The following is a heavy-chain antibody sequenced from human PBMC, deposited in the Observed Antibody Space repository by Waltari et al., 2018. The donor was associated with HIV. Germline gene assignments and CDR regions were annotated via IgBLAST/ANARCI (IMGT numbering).Heavy chain of an antibody. J-gene: IGHJ4*02. CDR2: IYPGDSDT. V-gene: IGHV5-51*01. CDR1: ASSFTSYW. Sequence: VQLVQSRAEVKTPGESLKVSCKCSASSFTSYWIGWVRTMPGKGLEWMGIIYPGDSDTRYSPSFQGQVTISADKSISTAYLQWSSLKASDTAMYYCARRVTGTDDYFDYWGQGTLVTVSS. CDR3: ARRVTGTDDYFDY. D-gene: IGHD1-7*01.